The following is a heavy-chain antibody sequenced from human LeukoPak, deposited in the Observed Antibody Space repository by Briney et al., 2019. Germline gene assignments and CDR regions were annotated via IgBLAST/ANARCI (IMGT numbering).Heavy chain of an antibody. J-gene: IGHJ4*02. CDR2: ISSSSSYI. CDR1: GFTFSSYS. V-gene: IGHV3-21*01. CDR3: AIGGSSGYSYGLMPGFDY. Sequence: GGSLRLSCAASGFTFSSYSMNWVRQAPGKGLEWVSSISSSSSYIYYADSVKGRFTISRDNAKNSLYLQMNSLRAEDTAVYYCAIGGSSGYSYGLMPGFDYWGQGTLVTVSS. D-gene: IGHD5-18*01.